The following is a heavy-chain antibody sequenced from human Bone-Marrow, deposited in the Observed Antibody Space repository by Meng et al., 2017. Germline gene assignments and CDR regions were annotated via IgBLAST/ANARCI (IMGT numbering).Heavy chain of an antibody. J-gene: IGHJ3*02. CDR2: IWYDGSNK. D-gene: IGHD6-19*01. CDR1: GFTFSSYG. Sequence: GESLKISCAASGFTFSSYGMHWVRQAPGKGLEWVAVIWYDGSNKYYADSVKGRFTISRDNSKNTLYLQMNSLRAEDTAVYYCARDRGYSSGWYRGSSDAFDIWGQGTMVTVSS. V-gene: IGHV3-33*01. CDR3: ARDRGYSSGWYRGSSDAFDI.